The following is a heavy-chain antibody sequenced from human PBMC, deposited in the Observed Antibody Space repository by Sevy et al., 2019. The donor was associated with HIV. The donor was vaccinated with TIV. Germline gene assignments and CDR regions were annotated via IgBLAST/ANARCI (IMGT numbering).Heavy chain of an antibody. Sequence: GGSLRLSCAASGFTFSNYYMSWIRQAPGKGLEWVSYISNRGHTIYYADYVKGRFTISRDDAKNSVFLQMNSLRAEDTAVYDCATEGDDSCSAFDYWGQGTLVTVSS. CDR1: GFTFSNYY. CDR3: ATEGDDSCSAFDY. CDR2: ISNRGHTI. J-gene: IGHJ4*02. V-gene: IGHV3-11*01. D-gene: IGHD6-6*01.